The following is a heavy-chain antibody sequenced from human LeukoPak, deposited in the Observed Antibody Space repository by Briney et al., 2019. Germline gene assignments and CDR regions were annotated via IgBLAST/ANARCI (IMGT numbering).Heavy chain of an antibody. CDR3: AGREVQGVISGGAFDI. CDR1: GGSISSSSYY. D-gene: IGHD3-10*01. Sequence: SETLSLTCTVSGGSISSSSYYWGWIRQPPGKGLEWIGSIYYSGSTYYNPSLKSRVTISVDTSKNQFSLKLSSVTAADTAVYYCAGREVQGVISGGAFDIWGQGTMVTVSS. J-gene: IGHJ3*02. CDR2: IYYSGST. V-gene: IGHV4-39*01.